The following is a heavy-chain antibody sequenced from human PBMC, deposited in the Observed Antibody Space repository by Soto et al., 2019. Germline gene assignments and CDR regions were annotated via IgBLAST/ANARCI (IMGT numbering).Heavy chain of an antibody. CDR1: GGSISDDSY. V-gene: IGHV4-30-4*01. D-gene: IGHD2-2*01. Sequence: PSETLSLTCTVSGGSISDDSYWSWLRQTPGKGLEWIGYIYHTGNTYYNPSLRSRVSISVDKSKSQFSLKLISVTAADTAVYFCVRDEYQLLSSVSWFDSWVQGTLVTVSS. CDR2: IYHTGNT. CDR3: VRDEYQLLSSVSWFDS. J-gene: IGHJ5*01.